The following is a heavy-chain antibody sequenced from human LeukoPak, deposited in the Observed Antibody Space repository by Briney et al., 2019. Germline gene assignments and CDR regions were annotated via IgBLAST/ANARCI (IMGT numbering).Heavy chain of an antibody. J-gene: IGHJ5*02. CDR3: ARGYNWFDP. V-gene: IGHV4-34*01. Sequence: SETLSLTCAVYGGSFSGYYWTWIRQSPAKGLEWIGEIYHSGVTSYGPSLKSRVTISLDTSNTQFSLKLNSVTAADTAVYYCARGYNWFDPWGQGTLVTVSS. CDR2: IYHSGVT. CDR1: GGSFSGYY.